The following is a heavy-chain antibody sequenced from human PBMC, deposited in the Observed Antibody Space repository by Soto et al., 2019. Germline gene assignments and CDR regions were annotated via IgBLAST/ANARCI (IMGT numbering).Heavy chain of an antibody. Sequence: SETLSLTCTVSGGSISSGGYYWSWIRQHPGKGLEWIGYIYYSGSTYYNPPLKSRVTISVDTAKNQFSLKLSSVTAADTAVYYCARAYLEEGLWFGELFSAVDIWGQGTMVTVSS. CDR3: ARAYLEEGLWFGELFSAVDI. CDR1: GGSISSGGYY. D-gene: IGHD3-10*01. J-gene: IGHJ3*02. CDR2: IYYSGST. V-gene: IGHV4-31*03.